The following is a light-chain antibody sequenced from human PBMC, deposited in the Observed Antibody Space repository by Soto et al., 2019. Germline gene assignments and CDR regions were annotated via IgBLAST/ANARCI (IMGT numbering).Light chain of an antibody. CDR1: SSNIGSNT. Sequence: QSVLTQPPSASGTPGQRVTISCSGSSSNIGSNTVNWYQQLTGTAPKLLIYSDNQRPSGVPDRFSGSKSGTSASLAISGLQSEDEADYYGASWDASLNGYVFGTGTKLTVL. V-gene: IGLV1-44*01. CDR2: SDN. J-gene: IGLJ1*01. CDR3: ASWDASLNGYV.